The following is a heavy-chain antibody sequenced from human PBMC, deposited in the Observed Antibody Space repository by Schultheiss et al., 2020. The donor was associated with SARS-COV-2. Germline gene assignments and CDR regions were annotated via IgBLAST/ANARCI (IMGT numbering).Heavy chain of an antibody. V-gene: IGHV4-59*08. CDR1: GGSISSYY. D-gene: IGHD3-3*01. CDR2: IYYSGST. CDR3: ARHAPGLRITIFGVVMNQDYFDY. Sequence: SQTLSLTCTVSGGSISSYYWSWIRQPPGKGLEWIGYIYYSGSTNYNPSLKSRVTISVDTSKNQFSLKLSSVTAADTAVYYCARHAPGLRITIFGVVMNQDYFDYWGQGTLVTVSS. J-gene: IGHJ4*02.